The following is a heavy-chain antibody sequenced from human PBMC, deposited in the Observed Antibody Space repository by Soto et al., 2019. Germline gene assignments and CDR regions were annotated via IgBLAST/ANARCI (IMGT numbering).Heavy chain of an antibody. CDR3: ARRYGSAIDY. Sequence: ETLSLTCTVSGGSVSSGSYYWSWIRQPPGKGLEWIGYIYYSGSTNYNPSLKSRVTISVDTSKNQFSLKLSSVTAADTAVYYCARRYGSAIDYWGQGTLVTVSS. CDR1: GGSVSSGSYY. J-gene: IGHJ4*02. V-gene: IGHV4-61*01. CDR2: IYYSGST. D-gene: IGHD1-26*01.